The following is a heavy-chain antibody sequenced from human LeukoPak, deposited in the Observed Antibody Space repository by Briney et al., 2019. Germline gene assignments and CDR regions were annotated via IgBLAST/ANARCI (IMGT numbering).Heavy chain of an antibody. J-gene: IGHJ4*02. D-gene: IGHD3-22*01. Sequence: GGSLRLSCAASGFIFSSYSMSWVRHAPGKGLEWVSGISWNSGSIGYADSVKGRFTISRDNAKNSLYLQMNSLRAEDTALYYCAKGYYYDSSGYLDYWGQGTLVTVFS. CDR1: GFIFSSYS. CDR3: AKGYYYDSSGYLDY. CDR2: ISWNSGSI. V-gene: IGHV3-9*01.